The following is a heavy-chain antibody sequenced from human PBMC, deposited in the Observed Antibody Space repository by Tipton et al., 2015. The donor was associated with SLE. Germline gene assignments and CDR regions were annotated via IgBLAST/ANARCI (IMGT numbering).Heavy chain of an antibody. CDR1: SDSIRSSSYY. J-gene: IGHJ4*02. CDR3: ARGGIYHDYSGNFDF. V-gene: IGHV4-39*07. CDR2: IDYSGST. Sequence: TLSLTCTVSSDSIRSSSYYWGWIRQPPGKGLEWIGSIDYSGSTYYSPSLKSRVTISLDPSKSQFSLRLSSVTAADTAIYYCARGGIYHDYSGNFDFWGQGTLVTASS. D-gene: IGHD3-22*01.